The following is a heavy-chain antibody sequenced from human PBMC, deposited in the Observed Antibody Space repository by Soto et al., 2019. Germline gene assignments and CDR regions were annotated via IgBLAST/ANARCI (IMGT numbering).Heavy chain of an antibody. CDR2: ISGSGGST. CDR3: AKRGRDITMIVVVITYFDY. Sequence: GGSLRLSCAASGFTFSSYAMSWVRQAPGKGLEWVSAISGSGGSTYYADSVKGRFTISRDNSKNTLYLQMNSLRAEDTAVYYCAKRGRDITMIVVVITYFDYWGQGTLVTVSS. V-gene: IGHV3-23*01. J-gene: IGHJ4*02. CDR1: GFTFSSYA. D-gene: IGHD3-22*01.